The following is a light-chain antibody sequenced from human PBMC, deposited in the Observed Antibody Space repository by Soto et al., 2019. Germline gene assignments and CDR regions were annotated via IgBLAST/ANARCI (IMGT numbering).Light chain of an antibody. CDR1: SSDVGGYNY. Sequence: QSVLTQPRSVSGSPGQSVTISCTGTSSDVGGYNYVSGYQQHPGKAPKLMIYDVSKRPSGVPDRFSGSKSGNTASLTISVLQAEDEADYYCCSYAGSYSYVFGTGTKLTVL. J-gene: IGLJ1*01. V-gene: IGLV2-11*01. CDR3: CSYAGSYSYV. CDR2: DVS.